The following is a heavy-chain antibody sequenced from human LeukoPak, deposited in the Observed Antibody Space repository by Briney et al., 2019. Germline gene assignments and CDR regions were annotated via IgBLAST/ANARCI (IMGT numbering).Heavy chain of an antibody. CDR2: IGGTGGTT. CDR1: GGSISSYY. V-gene: IGHV3-23*01. D-gene: IGHD3-10*01. Sequence: ETLSLTCTVSGGSISSYYWSWIRQPPGKGLEWVSIIGGTGGTTYYADSVKGRFTISRDNSQNTLYLQMNSLSAEDTAVYYCAKGHSGTYSPLFHYWGQGTLVTVSS. CDR3: AKGHSGTYSPLFHY. J-gene: IGHJ4*02.